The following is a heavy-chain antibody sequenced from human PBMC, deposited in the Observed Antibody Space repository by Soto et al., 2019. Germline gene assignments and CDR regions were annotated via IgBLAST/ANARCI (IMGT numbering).Heavy chain of an antibody. J-gene: IGHJ3*02. CDR1: GFTFSSYA. V-gene: IGHV3-23*01. D-gene: IGHD4-17*01. CDR2: ISGSVGSI. CDR3: AKVQAASTAYDAFDI. Sequence: PAGSLRLSCAASGFTFSSYAMSWVRQAPGKGLEWVSAISGSVGSIYYADSVKGRFTISRDISKNTLYLQMNSLRAEDTAVYYCAKVQAASTAYDAFDIWGQGTMVTVSS.